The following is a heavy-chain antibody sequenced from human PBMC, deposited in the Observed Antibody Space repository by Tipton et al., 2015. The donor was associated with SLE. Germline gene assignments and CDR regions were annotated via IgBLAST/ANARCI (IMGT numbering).Heavy chain of an antibody. V-gene: IGHV4-39*07. J-gene: IGHJ4*02. Sequence: TLSLTCTVSGGSISSGSYYWSWIRQPPGKGLEWIGEINHSGSTNYNPSLKSRVTISVDTSKNQFSLKLSSVTAADTAVYYCAGYDFWSGYRPYWGQGTLVTVSS. D-gene: IGHD3-3*01. CDR1: GGSISSGSYY. CDR3: AGYDFWSGYRPY. CDR2: INHSGST.